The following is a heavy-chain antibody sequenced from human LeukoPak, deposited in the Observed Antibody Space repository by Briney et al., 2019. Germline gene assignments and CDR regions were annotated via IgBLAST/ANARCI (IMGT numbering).Heavy chain of an antibody. J-gene: IGHJ4*02. D-gene: IGHD3-10*01. Sequence: GGSLRVSCAASGFTFSSYGMHWVRQAPGRGLEWVAVIWYDGSNKYYADSVKGRFTISRDNSKNTLYLQMNSLRAEDTVVYYCARARGLNYFDYWGQGTLVTVSS. CDR1: GFTFSSYG. CDR3: ARARGLNYFDY. CDR2: IWYDGSNK. V-gene: IGHV3-33*01.